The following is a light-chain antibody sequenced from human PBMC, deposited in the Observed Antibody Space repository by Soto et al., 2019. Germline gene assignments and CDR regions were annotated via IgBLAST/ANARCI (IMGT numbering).Light chain of an antibody. J-gene: IGLJ1*01. Sequence: QSALTQPASVSGSPGQSITISCTGTSSDVGGYNYVSWYQQHPGKAPKLMIYDVSNRHSGVSNRFSGSKSGNTASLTISGLQAEDEADYYCSSYTSSSTVYVFGTGTKLTVL. CDR1: SSDVGGYNY. V-gene: IGLV2-14*01. CDR2: DVS. CDR3: SSYTSSSTVYV.